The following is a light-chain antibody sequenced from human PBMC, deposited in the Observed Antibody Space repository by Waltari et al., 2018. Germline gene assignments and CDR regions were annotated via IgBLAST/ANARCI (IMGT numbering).Light chain of an antibody. J-gene: IGKJ4*01. CDR2: WAS. Sequence: DIVMTQSPDSLAVSLGERATINRQSRQSVLYSSNNKNYLAWYQQKPGQPPKLLIYWASTRESGVPDRFSGSGSGTDFTLTISSLQAEDVAVYYCQQYYSTPLTFGGGTKVEIK. CDR1: QSVLYSSNNKNY. V-gene: IGKV4-1*01. CDR3: QQYYSTPLT.